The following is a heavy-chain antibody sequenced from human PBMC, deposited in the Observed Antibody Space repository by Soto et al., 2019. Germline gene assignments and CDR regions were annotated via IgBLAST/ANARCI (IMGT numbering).Heavy chain of an antibody. CDR3: ARDKYSGYDATSYYYYGMDV. J-gene: IGHJ6*02. D-gene: IGHD5-12*01. Sequence: GASLRLSCAASGFTFSSYEMNWVRQAPGKGLEWVSYISSSGSTIYYADSVKGRFTISRDNAKNSLYLQMNSLRAEDTAVYYCARDKYSGYDATSYYYYGMDVWGQGTTVTVSS. CDR2: ISSSGSTI. CDR1: GFTFSSYE. V-gene: IGHV3-48*03.